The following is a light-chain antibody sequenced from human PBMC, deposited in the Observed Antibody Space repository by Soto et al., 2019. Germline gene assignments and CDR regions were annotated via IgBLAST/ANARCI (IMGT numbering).Light chain of an antibody. CDR2: GAS. CDR1: QSVSSSY. CDR3: QQYGSSAQT. J-gene: IGKJ1*01. Sequence: EIVLTRSPGTLSLSPVERATPSCRARQSVSSSYLAWYQQRPGQAPRLLIYGASSRATGIPDRFSGSGSGTDFILTITRLEPEDFAVFYCQQYGSSAQTFGQGTKWIS. V-gene: IGKV3-20*01.